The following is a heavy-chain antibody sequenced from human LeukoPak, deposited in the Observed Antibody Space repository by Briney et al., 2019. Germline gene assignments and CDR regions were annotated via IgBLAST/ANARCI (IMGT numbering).Heavy chain of an antibody. J-gene: IGHJ1*01. Sequence: GESLKISCKGSGYSFTNYWIAWVRQMPGKGLEWMAIIYPANSDTRYSPSFQGQVTISADKSISTAYLQWSSLKASDTAMYYCARPACSSTSCYLYFQHWGQGTLVTVSS. CDR3: ARPACSSTSCYLYFQH. CDR2: IYPANSDT. D-gene: IGHD2-2*01. CDR1: GYSFTNYW. V-gene: IGHV5-51*01.